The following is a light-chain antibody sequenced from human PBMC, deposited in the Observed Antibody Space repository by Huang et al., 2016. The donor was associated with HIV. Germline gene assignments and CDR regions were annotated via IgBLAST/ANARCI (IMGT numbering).Light chain of an antibody. CDR3: QQSYNTPLT. CDR2: AAS. CDR1: QSINSY. Sequence: DIHMTQSPSSLSASVGDRVTITCRGSQSINSYLNWYQQKPGKAPKVLIYAASRLQSGVQSRFSGSGSGTDFTLTINSLQPEDFAIYYCQQSYNTPLTFGGGTRLEIK. J-gene: IGKJ4*01. V-gene: IGKV1-39*01.